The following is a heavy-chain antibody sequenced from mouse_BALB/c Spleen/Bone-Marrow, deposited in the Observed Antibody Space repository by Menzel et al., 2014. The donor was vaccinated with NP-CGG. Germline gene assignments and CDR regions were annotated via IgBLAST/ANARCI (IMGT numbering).Heavy chain of an antibody. Sequence: LQQPGSELVRPGASAKLSCKASGYTFTSYWMHWVKQRPGQGLEWIGNIYPGSGSTNFDEKFKGKATLTVDTSSSTAYMQLSSLTSEDSAVYYCTKGLPSAYWGQGTLVTVST. CDR3: TKGLPSAY. V-gene: IGHV1S22*01. J-gene: IGHJ3*01. CDR1: GYTFTSYW. CDR2: IYPGSGST. D-gene: IGHD2-4*01.